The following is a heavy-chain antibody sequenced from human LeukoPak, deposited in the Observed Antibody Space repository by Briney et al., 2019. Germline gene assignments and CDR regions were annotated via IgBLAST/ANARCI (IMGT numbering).Heavy chain of an antibody. CDR2: MYTGGGR. V-gene: IGHV3-66*01. D-gene: IGHD2-21*02. J-gene: IGHJ4*02. CDR3: TRGQSYCGADCYSD. Sequence: GGSLRLSCGASGFSVSNYYMSWVRQPPGKGLEWVSVMYTGGGRYYGDSVKGRFTISRDNSKNTVFLQMNSLRVEDTALYYCTRGQSYCGADCYSDWGQGTLVTVSS. CDR1: GFSVSNYY.